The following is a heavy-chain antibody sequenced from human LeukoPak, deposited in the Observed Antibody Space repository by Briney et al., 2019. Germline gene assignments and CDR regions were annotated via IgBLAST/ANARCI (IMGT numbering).Heavy chain of an antibody. D-gene: IGHD3-10*01. Sequence: ASVKVSCKASGYTFTNYGISWVRQAPGQGLEWMGWISGYNAKTEYSQKLQGRVTTTTDTSTSTAYMELRSLTSDATAVYYCARDIGVSQFDYWGQGTLVTVSS. CDR2: ISGYNAKT. CDR1: GYTFTNYG. V-gene: IGHV1-18*01. J-gene: IGHJ4*02. CDR3: ARDIGVSQFDY.